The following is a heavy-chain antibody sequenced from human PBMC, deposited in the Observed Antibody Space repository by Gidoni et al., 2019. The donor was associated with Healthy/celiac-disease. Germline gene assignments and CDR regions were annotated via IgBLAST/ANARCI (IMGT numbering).Heavy chain of an antibody. V-gene: IGHV3-48*04. CDR1: GFTFSSYS. CDR3: AREKTDAFDI. J-gene: IGHJ3*02. CDR2: ISSSSSTI. Sequence: EVQLLESGGGLVQPGGSLRLSCAPPGFTFSSYSMNWVRQAPGKGLEWVSYISSSSSTIYYADSVKGRFTISRDNAKNSLYLQMNSLRAEDTAVYYCAREKTDAFDIWGQGTMVTVSS.